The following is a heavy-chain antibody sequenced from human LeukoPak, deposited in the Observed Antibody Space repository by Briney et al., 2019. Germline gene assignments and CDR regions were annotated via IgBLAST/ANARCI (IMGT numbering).Heavy chain of an antibody. CDR3: AKNGDRGAYCSGGSCYPYYYYNMDV. V-gene: IGHV3-23*01. D-gene: IGHD2-15*01. J-gene: IGHJ6*03. CDR1: GFTFSSFG. CDR2: ISSTGGTS. Sequence: GGTLRLSCAASGFTFSSFGMSWVRQAPGKGLEWVSAISSTGGTSYYADSVKGRFTISRDNSKNTLYLQMNSLRAEDTAIYYCAKNGDRGAYCSGGSCYPYYYYNMDVWGKGTTVTISS.